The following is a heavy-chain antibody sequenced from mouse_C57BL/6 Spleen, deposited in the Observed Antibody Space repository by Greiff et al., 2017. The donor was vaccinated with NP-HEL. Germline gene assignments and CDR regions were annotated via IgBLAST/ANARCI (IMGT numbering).Heavy chain of an antibody. CDR3: ARFYDGYYGGFAY. J-gene: IGHJ3*01. D-gene: IGHD2-3*01. CDR1: GYTFTDYN. CDR2: INPNNGGT. Sequence: EVQLKESGPELVKPGASVKMSCKASGYTFTDYNMHWVKQSHGKSLEWIGYINPNNGGTSYNQKFKGKATLTVNKSSSTAYMELRSLTSEDSAVYYCARFYDGYYGGFAYWGQGTLVTVSA. V-gene: IGHV1-22*01.